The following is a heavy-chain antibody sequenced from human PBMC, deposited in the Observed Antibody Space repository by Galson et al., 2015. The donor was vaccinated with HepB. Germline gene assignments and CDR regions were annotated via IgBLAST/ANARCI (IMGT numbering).Heavy chain of an antibody. D-gene: IGHD4-11*01. CDR1: GGTLRGYA. J-gene: IGHJ4*02. CDR2: ITLIFDTT. CDR3: ARGSLTTIRNYFDY. V-gene: IGHV1-69*13. Sequence: SVKVPCKASGGTLRGYAINWVRQAPGQGLEWMGRITLIFDTTYYAQKFQGRLTITADESTSTAYMELSSLTSEDTAVYYCARGSLTTIRNYFDYWGQGTLVTVAS.